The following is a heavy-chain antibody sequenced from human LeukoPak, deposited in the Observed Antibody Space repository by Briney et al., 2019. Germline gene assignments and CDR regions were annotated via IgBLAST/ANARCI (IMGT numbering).Heavy chain of an antibody. CDR3: AKGSTYGDYPYYFDY. V-gene: IGHV3-9*01. J-gene: IGHJ4*02. CDR1: GFIFDDYA. D-gene: IGHD4-17*01. Sequence: GGSLRLSCASSGFIFDDYAMHWVRRAPGKGLEWVSGSSWNSGSIGYADSVKGRFTISRDNAKNSLYLQMNSLRAGDTALYYCAKGSTYGDYPYYFDYWGQGTLVTVSS. CDR2: SSWNSGSI.